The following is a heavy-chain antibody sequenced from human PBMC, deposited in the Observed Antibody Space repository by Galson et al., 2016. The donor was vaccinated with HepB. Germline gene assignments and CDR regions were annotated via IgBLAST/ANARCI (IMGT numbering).Heavy chain of an antibody. CDR3: ARDVVHIVPWFDP. V-gene: IGHV4-61*01. Sequence: SETLSLTCTVSGDSVSNGNYSWSWIRQPPGKGLEWVGYIYYSGNTNYNPSLKSRVTISVDTSKNQFSLKLRSVTAADTAVYYCARDVVHIVPWFDPWGQGTLVTVSS. CDR2: IYYSGNT. J-gene: IGHJ5*02. CDR1: GDSVSNGNYS. D-gene: IGHD2-21*01.